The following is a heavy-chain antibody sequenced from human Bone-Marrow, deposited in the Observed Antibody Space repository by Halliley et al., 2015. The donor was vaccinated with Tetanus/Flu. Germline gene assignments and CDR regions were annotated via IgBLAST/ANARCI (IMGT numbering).Heavy chain of an antibody. Sequence: GRGLEWMGFVYYNGDNKYNPSLKSRVPMSLDASKTQFSLNLTSVTAADTAVYYCVIGVGWLPDFWGPGALVTVSS. CDR3: VIGVGWLPDF. CDR2: VYYNGDN. V-gene: IGHV4-59*01. J-gene: IGHJ4*02. D-gene: IGHD5-12*01.